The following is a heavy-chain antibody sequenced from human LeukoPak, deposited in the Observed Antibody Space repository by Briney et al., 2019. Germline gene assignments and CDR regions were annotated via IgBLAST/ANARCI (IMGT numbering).Heavy chain of an antibody. CDR2: IKQDGSEK. D-gene: IGHD2-15*01. J-gene: IGHJ4*02. V-gene: IGHV3-7*01. Sequence: QAGGSLKLSCAASGFTFSSYWMSWVRQAPGKGLEWVANIKQDGSEKYYVDSVKGRFTISRDNAKNSLYLQMNSLRAEDTAVYYCARVAGVATTYLHLFFFDYWGQGTLVTVSS. CDR3: ARVAGVATTYLHLFFFDY. CDR1: GFTFSSYW.